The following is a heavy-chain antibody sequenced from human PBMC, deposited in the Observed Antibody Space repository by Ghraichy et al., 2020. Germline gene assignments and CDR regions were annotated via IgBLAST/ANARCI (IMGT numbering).Heavy chain of an antibody. D-gene: IGHD6-19*01. J-gene: IGHJ3*02. Sequence: SGPTLVKPTQTLTLTCTFSGFSLSTSGVGVGWIRQPPGKALEWLALIYWDDDKRYSPSLKSRLTITKDTSKNQVVLTMTNMDPVDTATYYCALSSAKGLGIAVAGKHDAFDIWGQGTMVTVSS. V-gene: IGHV2-5*02. CDR2: IYWDDDK. CDR3: ALSSAKGLGIAVAGKHDAFDI. CDR1: GFSLSTSGVG.